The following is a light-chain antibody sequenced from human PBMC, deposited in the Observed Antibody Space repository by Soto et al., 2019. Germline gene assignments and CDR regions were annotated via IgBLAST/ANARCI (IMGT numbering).Light chain of an antibody. J-gene: IGKJ3*01. CDR2: GAS. CDR1: QGVNLN. V-gene: IGKV3-15*01. Sequence: EIMMTQSPGTLSVSPGEGATLSCTASQGVNLNLAWYQQIPGQPPRLLLYGASTRATGIPVRFRGSGSGTEFTLTITGLQSEDAAVYYCYQYNFWPRGTFGPGTKVEIK. CDR3: YQYNFWPRGT.